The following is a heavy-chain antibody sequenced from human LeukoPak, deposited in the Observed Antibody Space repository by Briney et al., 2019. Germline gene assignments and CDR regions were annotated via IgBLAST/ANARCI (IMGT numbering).Heavy chain of an antibody. D-gene: IGHD3-9*01. Sequence: GGSLRLFCAASGFTFSSYAMGWVRQAPGKGLEWVSTISGSGSSTYYADSVKGRFTISRDNSKYTLYLQMDSLRAEDTAVYYCAKVFLSDWLIDSWGQGTLVTVSS. V-gene: IGHV3-23*01. J-gene: IGHJ4*02. CDR3: AKVFLSDWLIDS. CDR1: GFTFSSYA. CDR2: ISGSGSST.